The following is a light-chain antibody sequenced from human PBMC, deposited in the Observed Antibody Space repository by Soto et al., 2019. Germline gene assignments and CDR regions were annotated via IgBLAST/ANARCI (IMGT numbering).Light chain of an antibody. CDR1: SSNIGSNT. J-gene: IGLJ2*01. V-gene: IGLV1-44*01. Sequence: QSVLTQPPSASGTPGQRVTISCSGSSSNIGSNTVNWYQQLPGTAPKLLISSNNQRPSGVPARFSGSKSGTSASLAISGLQSEDEADYYCAAWNDSLNGLVFGGGTKLTVL. CDR2: SNN. CDR3: AAWNDSLNGLV.